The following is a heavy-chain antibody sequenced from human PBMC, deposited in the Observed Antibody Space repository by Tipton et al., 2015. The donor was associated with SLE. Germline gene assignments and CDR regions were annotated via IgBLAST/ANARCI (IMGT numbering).Heavy chain of an antibody. V-gene: IGHV4-59*02. CDR3: ARNRYGGYDSRNYYDSREFYFDY. D-gene: IGHD5-12*01. CDR1: GGFVSGFY. CDR2: GFYSGNT. J-gene: IGHJ4*02. Sequence: LRLSCTVSGGFVSGFYWSWIRQPPGKRLEWIGFGFYSGNTNYSPSLKSRVTISADTSKNQISLNLTSVTAADTAVYYCARNRYGGYDSRNYYDSREFYFDYWGRGTLVTVSS.